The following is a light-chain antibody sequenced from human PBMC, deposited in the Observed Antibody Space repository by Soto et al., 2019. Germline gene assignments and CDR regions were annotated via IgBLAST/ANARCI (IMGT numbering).Light chain of an antibody. Sequence: QAVVTQPASVSGSHGQSITISCTGTSSDVGGYNYVSWYQQHPGKAPKLMIYEVSNRPSGVSNRFSGSKSGNTASLTISGLQAEDEADYYCSSYTSSSTWVFGGGTQLTVL. CDR1: SSDVGGYNY. J-gene: IGLJ3*02. CDR3: SSYTSSSTWV. CDR2: EVS. V-gene: IGLV2-14*01.